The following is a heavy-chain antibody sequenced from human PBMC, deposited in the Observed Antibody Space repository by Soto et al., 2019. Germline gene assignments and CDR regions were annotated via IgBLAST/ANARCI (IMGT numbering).Heavy chain of an antibody. J-gene: IGHJ6*02. CDR2: IIPLFGTT. CDR1: GDTFKNCV. CDR3: TADLGFGKLSVV. Sequence: QVQVVQSGVEVRRPGFSVKVSCKASGDTFKNCVISWVRQAPGQGLEWMGGIIPLFGTTDFAQRFQGRLTITTDESTPTAYMELSRLRSEDTSTYHCTADLGFGKLSVVWGQGTTVIGSS. D-gene: IGHD3-10*01. V-gene: IGHV1-69*01.